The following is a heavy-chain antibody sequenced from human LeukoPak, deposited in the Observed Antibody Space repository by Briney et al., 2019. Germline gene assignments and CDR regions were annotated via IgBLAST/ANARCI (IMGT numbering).Heavy chain of an antibody. CDR3: ARANNYYDSSGYYYLIDY. Sequence: GGSLRLSCAASGFTFDDYGVSWVRQAPGKGLEWVSGINWNGGSTGYADSVKGRFTISRDNAKNSLYLQMNSLRAEDTAVYYCARANNYYDSSGYYYLIDYWGQGTLVTVSS. J-gene: IGHJ4*02. D-gene: IGHD3-22*01. V-gene: IGHV3-20*04. CDR2: INWNGGST. CDR1: GFTFDDYG.